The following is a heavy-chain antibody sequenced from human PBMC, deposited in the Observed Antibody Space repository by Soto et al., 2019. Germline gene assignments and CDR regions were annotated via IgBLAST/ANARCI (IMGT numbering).Heavy chain of an antibody. D-gene: IGHD1-1*01. J-gene: IGHJ6*02. CDR2: ISDYNGDT. CDR3: AKNGQLPYYYYAMDV. Sequence: QGQLVQSGPEVKKPGASVKVSCKASGYTFTRYGISWVRQAPGQGLEWMGWISDYNGDTNYAQKVQGRVTMTIDTSTSTAYMELRSLTSDDTAIYYCAKNGQLPYYYYAMDVWGQGTTVTVSS. CDR1: GYTFTRYG. V-gene: IGHV1-18*01.